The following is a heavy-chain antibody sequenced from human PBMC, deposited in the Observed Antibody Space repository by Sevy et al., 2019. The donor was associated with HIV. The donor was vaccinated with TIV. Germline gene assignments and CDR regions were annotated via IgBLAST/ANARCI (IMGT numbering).Heavy chain of an antibody. D-gene: IGHD2-2*02. CDR1: GFAFYDYS. V-gene: IGHV3-23*01. J-gene: IGHJ4*02. CDR2: LSFGCGKI. Sequence: GGSLRLSCAASGFAFYDYSMSWIRQAPGKGLEWVATLSFGCGKINYADSVKGRFTISRDNSKNSFYLQMDNLRVEDTGLYFCAREGCTIPHDYWGQGTRFTVSS. CDR3: AREGCTIPHDY.